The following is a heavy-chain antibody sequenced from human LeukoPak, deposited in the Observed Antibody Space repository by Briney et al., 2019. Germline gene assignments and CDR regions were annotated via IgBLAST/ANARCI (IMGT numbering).Heavy chain of an antibody. CDR2: INPNSGGT. J-gene: IGHJ4*02. CDR1: GYTCTDYY. Sequence: ASVKVSCKASGYTCTDYYIHWVRQAPGQGLEWLGWINPNSGGTSYAQKFQGRVTITRDTSISTAYMELSSLRSDDTAVYYCARDYGDYWGQGTLVTVSS. V-gene: IGHV1-2*02. CDR3: ARDYGDY. D-gene: IGHD4-17*01.